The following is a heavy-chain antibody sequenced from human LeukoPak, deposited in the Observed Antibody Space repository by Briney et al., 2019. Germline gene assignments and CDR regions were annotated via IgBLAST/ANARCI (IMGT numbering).Heavy chain of an antibody. Sequence: SETLSLTCAVYGGSFSGYYWSWIRQPPGKGLEWIGEINHSGSTNYNPSLKSRVTISVDTSKNQFSLKLSSVTAADTAVYYCAKGLGRGSYYSKYYFDYGGKETLVTVS. CDR1: GGSFSGYY. V-gene: IGHV4-34*01. J-gene: IGHJ4*02. D-gene: IGHD1-26*01. CDR2: INHSGST. CDR3: AKGLGRGSYYSKYYFDY.